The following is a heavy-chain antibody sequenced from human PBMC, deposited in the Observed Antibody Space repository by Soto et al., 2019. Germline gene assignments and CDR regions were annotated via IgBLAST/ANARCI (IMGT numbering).Heavy chain of an antibody. Sequence: QVQLVQSGAEVKKPGSSVKVSCKASGGTFSSYAISWVRQAPGQGLEWMGGIIPIFGTANYAQKFQGRVTITADESTSTAYMELSSLRSEDTAVYDCARETRRRYCSGGSCYSGAVYWGQGTLVTVSS. CDR1: GGTFSSYA. CDR2: IIPIFGTA. CDR3: ARETRRRYCSGGSCYSGAVY. V-gene: IGHV1-69*01. D-gene: IGHD2-15*01. J-gene: IGHJ4*02.